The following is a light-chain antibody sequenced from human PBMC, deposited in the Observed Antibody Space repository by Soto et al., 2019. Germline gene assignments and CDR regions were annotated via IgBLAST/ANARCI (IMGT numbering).Light chain of an antibody. Sequence: SPCSLSSCLLKRVTISCGASQSISSYLNWYQQKPGKAPKLLIYAASSLQSGVPSRFSGSGSGTDFTLTISSLQPEDFATYYCQQSYSTPSITFGQGTRLEIK. V-gene: IGKV1-39*01. CDR2: AAS. CDR3: QQSYSTPSIT. J-gene: IGKJ5*01. CDR1: QSISSY.